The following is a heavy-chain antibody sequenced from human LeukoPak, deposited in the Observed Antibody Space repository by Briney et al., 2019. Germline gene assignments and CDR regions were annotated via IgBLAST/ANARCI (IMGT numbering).Heavy chain of an antibody. Sequence: GGSLRLSCAASGFTFSNAWMSWVRQAPGKGLEWVGRIKSKTDGGTTDYAAPVKGRFTISRDDSKNTLYLQMNSLKTEDTAVYYCTTSIMITFGGVIVRRLFDYWGQGTPVTVSS. CDR2: IKSKTDGGTT. J-gene: IGHJ4*02. V-gene: IGHV3-15*01. D-gene: IGHD3-16*02. CDR1: GFTFSNAW. CDR3: TTSIMITFGGVIVRRLFDY.